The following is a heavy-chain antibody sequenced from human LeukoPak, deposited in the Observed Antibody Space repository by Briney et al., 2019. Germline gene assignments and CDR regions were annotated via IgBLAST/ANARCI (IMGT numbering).Heavy chain of an antibody. D-gene: IGHD4-17*01. Sequence: PGGSLRLSCAASGFTFSSYGMHWVRQAPGKGLEWVAFIRYDGSNKYYADSVKGRFTISRDNSKNTLYLQMNSLRAEDTDVYYCAKDFTVNPQNNWFDPWGQGTLVTVSS. V-gene: IGHV3-30*02. J-gene: IGHJ5*02. CDR2: IRYDGSNK. CDR3: AKDFTVNPQNNWFDP. CDR1: GFTFSSYG.